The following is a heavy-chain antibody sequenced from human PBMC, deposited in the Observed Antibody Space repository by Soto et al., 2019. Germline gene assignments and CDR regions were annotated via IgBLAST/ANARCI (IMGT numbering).Heavy chain of an antibody. CDR3: AKDAHKWLRLVHTSDY. J-gene: IGHJ4*02. V-gene: IGHV3-23*01. CDR1: GFTFSSYA. CDR2: ISGSGGST. D-gene: IGHD5-12*01. Sequence: PGGSLRLSCAASGFTFSSYAMSWVRQAPGKGLEWVSAISGSGGSTYYADSVKGRFTISRDNSKNTLYLQMNSLRAEDTAVYYCAKDAHKWLRLVHTSDYWGQGTLVTVSS.